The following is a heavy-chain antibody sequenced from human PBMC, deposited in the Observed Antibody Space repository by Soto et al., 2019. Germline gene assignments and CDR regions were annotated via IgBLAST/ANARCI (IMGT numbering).Heavy chain of an antibody. CDR2: IHYSGST. V-gene: IGHV4-39*01. CDR3: AAHDSGGYYAEY. D-gene: IGHD3-22*01. Sequence: QLQLQESGPGLVKPSETLYLTCTVSGDSVTISDYYWGWIRQPPGKGLEWSGSIHYSGSTYYNPSLKSRVTIYGDTSKKQFSLKLTSVTAADAAVYYCAAHDSGGYYAEYWGQGTLVTVS. J-gene: IGHJ4*02. CDR1: GDSVTISDYY.